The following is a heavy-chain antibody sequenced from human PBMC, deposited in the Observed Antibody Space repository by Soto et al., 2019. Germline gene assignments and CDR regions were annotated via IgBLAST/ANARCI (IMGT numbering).Heavy chain of an antibody. D-gene: IGHD3-3*01. CDR1: GFTFSSYS. J-gene: IGHJ6*02. CDR2: ISSSSSYI. Sequence: GGSLRLSCAASGFTFSSYSMNWVRQAPGKGLEWVSSISSSSSYIYYADSVKGRFTISRDNAKNSLYLQMNSLRAEDTAVYYCARVSNYDFWSGYYGRDYYYGMDVWGQGTTVTVSS. V-gene: IGHV3-21*01. CDR3: ARVSNYDFWSGYYGRDYYYGMDV.